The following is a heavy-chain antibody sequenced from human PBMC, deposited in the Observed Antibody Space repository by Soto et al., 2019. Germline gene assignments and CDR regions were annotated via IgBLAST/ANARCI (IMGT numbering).Heavy chain of an antibody. V-gene: IGHV4-4*02. Sequence: QVQLQESGPGLVKPSGTLSITCAVSGDSVSSPYYWCWVRQPPGKGLEWIGEVFHTGTTSYNPSLRSRVTISMDKSNNQFSLDLSYVTAADTAVYYCARSAGWYAVHSWGPGTLVIVSS. D-gene: IGHD6-19*01. CDR2: VFHTGTT. CDR1: GDSVSSPYY. J-gene: IGHJ4*02. CDR3: ARSAGWYAVHS.